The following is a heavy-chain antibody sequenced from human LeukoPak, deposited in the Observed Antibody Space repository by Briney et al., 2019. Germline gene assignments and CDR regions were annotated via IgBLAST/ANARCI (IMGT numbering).Heavy chain of an antibody. D-gene: IGHD6-13*01. V-gene: IGHV4-39*07. J-gene: IGHJ5*02. Sequence: ASETLSLTCTVSGGSISNGSYYWGWIRQPPGKGLEWIGSIYYSGSTYYNPSLKSRVTISVDTSKNQFSLKLSSVTAADTAVYYCARNGLAAAGTLNWFDPWGQGTLVTVSS. CDR1: GGSISNGSYY. CDR3: ARNGLAAAGTLNWFDP. CDR2: IYYSGST.